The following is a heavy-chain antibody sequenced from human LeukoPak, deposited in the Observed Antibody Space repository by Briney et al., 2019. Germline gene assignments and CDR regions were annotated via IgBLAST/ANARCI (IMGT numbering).Heavy chain of an antibody. CDR2: ISSSGRTV. D-gene: IGHD2-8*01. J-gene: IGHJ5*02. V-gene: IGHV3-48*01. Sequence: GGSLRLPCAASEFSLSSYSMDWFRQTPGKGLEWISYISSSGRTVYYADSVEGRFTVSRDNAKNALYLEMNDLRAEDSAVYYCARDINYCTPTLCHRNWFDPWGQGTLVTVSS. CDR3: ARDINYCTPTLCHRNWFDP. CDR1: EFSLSSYS.